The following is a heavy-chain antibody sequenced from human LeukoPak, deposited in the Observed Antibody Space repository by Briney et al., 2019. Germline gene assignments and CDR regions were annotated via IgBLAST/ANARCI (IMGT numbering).Heavy chain of an antibody. CDR2: TNPNSGNT. CDR3: ASAAAGTRAYYYYGMDV. J-gene: IGHJ6*02. CDR1: GYTFTSYD. D-gene: IGHD6-13*01. V-gene: IGHV1-8*01. Sequence: ASVKVSCKASGYTFTSYDINWVRQATGQGLEWMGWTNPNSGNTGYAQKFQGRITMTRNTSISTAYMELSSLRSEDTAVYYCASAAAGTRAYYYYGMDVWGQGTTVTVSS.